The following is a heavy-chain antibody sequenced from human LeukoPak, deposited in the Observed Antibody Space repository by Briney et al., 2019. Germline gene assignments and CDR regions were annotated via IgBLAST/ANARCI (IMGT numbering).Heavy chain of an antibody. V-gene: IGHV3-30*03. Sequence: GGCLRLSCAASGVTFSNYGMHWVRQAPGKGLEWVALISSNGNDKLYGDSVKGRFTITRDDSKSTLYLQMNSLRVEDTAVYYCTTKVIRGNSGDDYDDWGQGTLVTVSS. CDR3: TTKVIRGNSGDDYDD. CDR1: GVTFSNYG. J-gene: IGHJ4*02. D-gene: IGHD5-12*01. CDR2: ISSNGNDK.